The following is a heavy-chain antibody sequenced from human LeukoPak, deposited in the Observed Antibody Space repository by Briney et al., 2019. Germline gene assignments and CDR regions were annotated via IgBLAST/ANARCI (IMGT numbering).Heavy chain of an antibody. J-gene: IGHJ5*02. Sequence: PSETLSLTCAVYGGSLSGFYWSWIRQPPGKGLEWIGEINHSGNTNYNPSLKSRVTMSMDTSKKQLSLRVTSVTAADTAVYYCARASSYDSVTRYDPAWFGPWGQGTLVTVSS. CDR1: GGSLSGFY. CDR2: INHSGNT. CDR3: ARASSYDSVTRYDPAWFGP. V-gene: IGHV4-34*01. D-gene: IGHD3-22*01.